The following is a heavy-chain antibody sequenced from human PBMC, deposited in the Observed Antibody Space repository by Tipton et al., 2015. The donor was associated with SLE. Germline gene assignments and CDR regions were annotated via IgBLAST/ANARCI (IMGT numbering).Heavy chain of an antibody. J-gene: IGHJ3*01. CDR3: ARGAAAAGLPHASDV. CDR1: GYKFTTYG. CDR2: ISAYNGNT. V-gene: IGHV1-18*01. Sequence: QVQLVQSGAAVKKPGASVRVSCKASGYKFTTYGIDWVRQAPGQGLEWMGWISAYNGNTNYAQKLQGRVTMTTDTSTSTAYMELRSLRSDDTAMFYCARGAAAAGLPHASDVWGQGTLVTVSS. D-gene: IGHD6-13*01.